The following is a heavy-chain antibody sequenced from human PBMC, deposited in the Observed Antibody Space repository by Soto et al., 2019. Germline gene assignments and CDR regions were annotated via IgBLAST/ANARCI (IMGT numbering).Heavy chain of an antibody. D-gene: IGHD2-2*02. J-gene: IGHJ3*02. V-gene: IGHV3-73*01. CDR1: GFTFSASA. CDR3: TRPSRRYCSSTSCYNAFDI. CDR2: IRSKANSCAT. Sequence: GGSLRLSCAASGFTFSASAMHWVRQASGKGLEWVGRIRSKANSCATAYAASVKGRFTISRDDSKNTAYLQMNSLKTEDTAVYYCTRPSRRYCSSTSCYNAFDIWGQGIMVTVSS.